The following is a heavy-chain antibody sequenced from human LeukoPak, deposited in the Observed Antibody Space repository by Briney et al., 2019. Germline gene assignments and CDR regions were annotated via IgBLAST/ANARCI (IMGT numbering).Heavy chain of an antibody. CDR1: GFTFSSYW. J-gene: IGHJ6*02. D-gene: IGHD6-13*01. CDR2: IKQDGSEK. CDR3: ARWYSSSKRYYGMDV. Sequence: PGGSLRLSCAASGFTFSSYWMSWVRQAPGKGLESVAHIKQDGSEKYYVDSVKGRFTISRDNAKNSLYLQMNSLRAEDTAVYYCARWYSSSKRYYGMDVWGQGTTVTVSS. V-gene: IGHV3-7*01.